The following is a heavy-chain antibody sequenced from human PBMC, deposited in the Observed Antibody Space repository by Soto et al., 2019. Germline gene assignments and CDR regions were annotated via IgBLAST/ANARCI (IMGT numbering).Heavy chain of an antibody. CDR1: GGSISSYY. Sequence: SETLSLTCTVAGGSISSYYWSWIRQPPGKGLEWIGNIYYSGTTNYNPSLKSRLTISVDTSKNQFSLKLSSVTAADTAVYFCARGIYYYDRRLDFWGQGTLVNVS. J-gene: IGHJ4*02. D-gene: IGHD3-22*01. CDR2: IYYSGTT. V-gene: IGHV4-59*01. CDR3: ARGIYYYDRRLDF.